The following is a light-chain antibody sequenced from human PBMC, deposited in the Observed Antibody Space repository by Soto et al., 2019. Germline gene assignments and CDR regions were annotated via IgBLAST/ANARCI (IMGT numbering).Light chain of an antibody. CDR2: SNN. Sequence: QAVVTQPPSASGTPGQRVFISCSGSSSNIGGTNYAYWYQQLPGAAPKLLMHSNNLRPSGVPERISGSKSGTSASLAISGLRSEDEAVYYCASRDDRLGAVIFGGGTKLTVL. CDR3: ASRDDRLGAVI. J-gene: IGLJ2*01. V-gene: IGLV1-47*02. CDR1: SSNIGGTNY.